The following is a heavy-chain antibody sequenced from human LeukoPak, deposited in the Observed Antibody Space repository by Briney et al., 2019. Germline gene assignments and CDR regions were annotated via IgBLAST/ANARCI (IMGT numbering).Heavy chain of an antibody. CDR1: GFTFSRHW. D-gene: IGHD3-16*01. V-gene: IGHV3-7*01. Sequence: GGSLRLSCAASGFTFSRHWMAWVRQAPGQGLEWVSNINNDGSETYYVDSVKGRFTISRDNAKNSQFLQMSSLRAEDTAVYYYARVRLGNAYDAMDVWGQGTTVTVSS. J-gene: IGHJ6*02. CDR2: INNDGSET. CDR3: ARVRLGNAYDAMDV.